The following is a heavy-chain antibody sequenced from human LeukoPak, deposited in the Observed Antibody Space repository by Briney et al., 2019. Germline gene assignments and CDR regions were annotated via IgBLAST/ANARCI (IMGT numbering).Heavy chain of an antibody. D-gene: IGHD2-2*01. Sequence: GGSLRLSCAASGLTFSSYWMHWVRQAPGKGLVWVSRINSDGSSTSYADSVKGRFTISRDNAKNTLYLQMNSLRAEDTAVYYCARDLVVPAASSNVAFDNWGQGTMVTVSS. CDR2: INSDGSST. V-gene: IGHV3-74*01. J-gene: IGHJ3*02. CDR3: ARDLVVPAASSNVAFDN. CDR1: GLTFSSYW.